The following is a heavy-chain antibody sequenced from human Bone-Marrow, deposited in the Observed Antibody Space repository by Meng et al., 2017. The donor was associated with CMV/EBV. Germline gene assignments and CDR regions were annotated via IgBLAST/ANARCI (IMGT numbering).Heavy chain of an antibody. CDR3: ARERDHYYDSSDFDH. J-gene: IGHJ4*02. CDR1: GYTFTSYG. Sequence: ASVKVSCKASGYTFTSYGISWVRQAPGQGLEWMGWISAYNGNTNYAQKLQGRVTMTTDTSTSTAYMEPRSLRSDDTAVYYCARERDHYYDSSDFDHWGQGTLVTVSS. D-gene: IGHD3-22*01. CDR2: ISAYNGNT. V-gene: IGHV1-18*01.